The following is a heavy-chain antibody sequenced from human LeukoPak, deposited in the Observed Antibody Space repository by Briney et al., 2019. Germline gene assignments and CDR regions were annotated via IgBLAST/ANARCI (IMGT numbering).Heavy chain of an antibody. CDR1: RFTFSSYA. Sequence: GGSLRLSCAASRFTFSSYALSWVSQAQGKGLEWVSVISVSGDNTYYADSVKGRFTISRDNSKNTVYLQVNSLRAEDTAVYYCAREVWVGGLLSLDYWGQGTLVTVSS. D-gene: IGHD3-10*01. CDR3: AREVWVGGLLSLDY. V-gene: IGHV3-23*01. CDR2: ISVSGDNT. J-gene: IGHJ4*02.